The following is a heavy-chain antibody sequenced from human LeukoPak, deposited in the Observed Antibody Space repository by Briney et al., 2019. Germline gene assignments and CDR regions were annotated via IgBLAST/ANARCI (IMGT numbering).Heavy chain of an antibody. Sequence: GGSLRLSCAASGLAVSTNHMSWVRQAPGKGLEWVSVTYSGGSTYYADSVKGCFTISRDTSRNTQYLQMNNLRVEDTAVYYCARDLKYYGLDVWGQGTTVTVSS. J-gene: IGHJ6*02. V-gene: IGHV3-53*01. CDR1: GLAVSTNH. CDR2: TYSGGST. CDR3: ARDLKYYGLDV.